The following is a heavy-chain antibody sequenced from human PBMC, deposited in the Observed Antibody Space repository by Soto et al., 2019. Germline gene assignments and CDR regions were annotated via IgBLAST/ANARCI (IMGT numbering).Heavy chain of an antibody. Sequence: QVQLQESGPGLVKPSQTLSLTCTVSGGSISSGGYYWSWIRQHPGKGLEWIRYIYYSGSTYYNPSLKSRVTISVDTSKNQFSLKLSSVTAADTAVYYCARRGYCSGGSCYSVFDYWGQGTLVTVSS. D-gene: IGHD2-15*01. CDR1: GGSISSGGYY. J-gene: IGHJ4*02. CDR2: IYYSGST. CDR3: ARRGYCSGGSCYSVFDY. V-gene: IGHV4-31*03.